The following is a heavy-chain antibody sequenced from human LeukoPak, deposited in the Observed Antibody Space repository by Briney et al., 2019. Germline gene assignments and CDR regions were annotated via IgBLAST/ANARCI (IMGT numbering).Heavy chain of an antibody. V-gene: IGHV5-51*01. CDR1: GYIYTSYW. CDR3: ARLFQYSSGCDY. CDR2: IYPGDSDT. Sequence: PGGSLRLSCTASGYIYTSYWIGWVRQMPGKGLEWMGIIYPGDSDTRYSPSFQGQVTISADKSISTAYLQWSSLKASDTAMYYCARLFQYSSGCDYWGQGTLVTVSS. J-gene: IGHJ4*02. D-gene: IGHD6-19*01.